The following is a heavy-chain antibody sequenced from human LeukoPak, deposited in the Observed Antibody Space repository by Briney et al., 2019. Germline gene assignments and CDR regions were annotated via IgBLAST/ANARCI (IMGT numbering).Heavy chain of an antibody. J-gene: IGHJ4*02. D-gene: IGHD6-6*01. V-gene: IGHV3-74*01. CDR3: ARGPNSNWSGLDF. CDR2: ISPTGSTT. Sequence: GGSLRLSCTASGFSFSGHWMHWARQLPGKGLVWVSRISPTGSTTSYADSVKGRFTVSRDNAKNTLYLQVNNLRAEGTAVYYCARGPNSNWSGLDFWGQGTLLTVSS. CDR1: GFSFSGHW.